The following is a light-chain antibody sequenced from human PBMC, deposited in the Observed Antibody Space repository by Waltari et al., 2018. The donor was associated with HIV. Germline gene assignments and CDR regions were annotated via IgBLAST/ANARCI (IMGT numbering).Light chain of an antibody. CDR3: LLYVGGSYL. J-gene: IGLJ2*01. CDR2: GGG. Sequence: QTVVTQESSLTVSPGGTVPPTFGLTFGTVRPSCSPNWLSQKPGLPPTALIYGGGTKHRWTPARYSGSIVGDKATLTLTAVQAEDEAIYFCLLYVGGSYLFGGGTLVTVL. V-gene: IGLV7-43*01. CDR1: FGTVRPSCS.